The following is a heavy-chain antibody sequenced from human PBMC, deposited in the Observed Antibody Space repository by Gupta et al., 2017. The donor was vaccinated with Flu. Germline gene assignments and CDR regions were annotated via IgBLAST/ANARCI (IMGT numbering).Heavy chain of an antibody. CDR3: ARGHWDS. CDR2: TSSRGET. V-gene: IGHV3-48*03. CDR1: VFSVSSYD. Sequence: SSVFSVSSYDLSWGRLAPGKGLEGVSSTSSRGETYQTASVKGRFTISRDNAKNLVHLQMNNMSAEDTAFYYFARGHWDSWGQGTLVTVS. J-gene: IGHJ4*02.